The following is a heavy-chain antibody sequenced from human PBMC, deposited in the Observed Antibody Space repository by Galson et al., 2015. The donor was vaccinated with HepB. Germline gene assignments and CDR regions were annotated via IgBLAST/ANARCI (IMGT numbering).Heavy chain of an antibody. J-gene: IGHJ3*01. V-gene: IGHV3-9*01. CDR3: VELELPVK. CDR2: ISWNSGSI. D-gene: IGHD1-7*01. CDR1: GFTFDDYA. Sequence: SLRLSCAASGFTFDDYAMHWVRQAPGKGLEWVSGISWNSGSIGYADSVKGRFTISRDNAKNSLYLQMNSLRAEDTALYYCVELELPVKWGQGTMVTVSS.